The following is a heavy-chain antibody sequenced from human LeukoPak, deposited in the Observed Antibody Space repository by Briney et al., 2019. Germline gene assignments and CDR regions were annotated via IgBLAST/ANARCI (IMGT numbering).Heavy chain of an antibody. CDR1: GFTFGSYA. V-gene: IGHV3-23*01. D-gene: IGHD6-19*01. CDR3: AKRIAVAGMWYYFDY. CDR2: ISGSGGTT. J-gene: IGHJ4*02. Sequence: SGGSLRLSCAASGFTFGSYAMSWVRQAPGKGLEWVSTISGSGGTTYYADSVKGRFTISRDNPKNTLYLQMNSLRAEDTAVYYCAKRIAVAGMWYYFDYWGQGSLVTVS.